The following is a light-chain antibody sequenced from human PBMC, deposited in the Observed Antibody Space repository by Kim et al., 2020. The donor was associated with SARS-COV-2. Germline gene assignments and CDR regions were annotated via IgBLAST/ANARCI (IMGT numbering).Light chain of an antibody. CDR1: KLGDKY. CDR2: QDN. V-gene: IGLV3-1*01. Sequence: SYELTQPPSVSVSPGQTASITCSGDKLGDKYTCWYQQKPGQSPVLFIYQDNKRPSGIPERFSGSNSGNTATLTISGTQAMDEADYYCQAWDSSTVVFGGGTQLTVL. CDR3: QAWDSSTVV. J-gene: IGLJ2*01.